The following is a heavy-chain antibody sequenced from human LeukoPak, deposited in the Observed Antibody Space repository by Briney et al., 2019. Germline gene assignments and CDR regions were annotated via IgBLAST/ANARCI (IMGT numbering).Heavy chain of an antibody. CDR3: ARQGPIWFDP. Sequence: KASETLSLTCSVSGGSISSYYWSWIRQPPGKGLEWIGYIYYSGSTNYNPSLKSRVTISVDTSKNQFSLKLSSVTAADTAVYYCARQGPIWFDPWGQGTLVTVSS. CDR2: IYYSGST. CDR1: GGSISSYY. J-gene: IGHJ5*02. V-gene: IGHV4-59*08.